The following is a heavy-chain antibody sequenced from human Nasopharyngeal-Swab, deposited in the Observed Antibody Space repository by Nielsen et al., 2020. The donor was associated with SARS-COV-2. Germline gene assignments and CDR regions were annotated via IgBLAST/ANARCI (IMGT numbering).Heavy chain of an antibody. Sequence: SETLSLTCAVYGGSFSGYYWSWIRQPPGKGLEWIGEINHSGSTNYNPSLKSRVTISVDTSKNQFSLKLNSVTAADTAAYYCARGSYCSSTSCYWDYWGQGTLVTVSS. CDR1: GGSFSGYY. CDR2: INHSGST. CDR3: ARGSYCSSTSCYWDY. J-gene: IGHJ4*02. V-gene: IGHV4-34*01. D-gene: IGHD2-2*01.